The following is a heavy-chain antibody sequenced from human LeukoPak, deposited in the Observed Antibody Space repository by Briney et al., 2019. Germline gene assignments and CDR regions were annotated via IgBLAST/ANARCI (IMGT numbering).Heavy chain of an antibody. Sequence: GGSLRLSCAASGFTFSSYAMHWVRQAPGKGLEWVAVISYDGSNKYYADSVKGRFTISRDNAKNTLYLQMNSLRAEDTAVYYCARGYCSSTSCYTFDYWGQGTLVTVSS. CDR3: ARGYCSSTSCYTFDY. J-gene: IGHJ4*02. D-gene: IGHD2-2*01. CDR1: GFTFSSYA. CDR2: ISYDGSNK. V-gene: IGHV3-30*04.